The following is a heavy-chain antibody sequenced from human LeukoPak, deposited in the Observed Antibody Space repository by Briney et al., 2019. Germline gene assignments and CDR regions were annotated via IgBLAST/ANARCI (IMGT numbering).Heavy chain of an antibody. J-gene: IGHJ4*02. Sequence: GGSLRLSCAASGFTFSNAWMSWVRQAPGKGLEWVGRIKSKTDGGTTDYAAPVKGRLTISRDDSKNTLYLQMNSLKTEDTAVYYCTTSARIVGATWTIVYWGQGTLVTVSS. CDR1: GFTFSNAW. V-gene: IGHV3-15*01. CDR3: TTSARIVGATWTIVY. D-gene: IGHD1-26*01. CDR2: IKSKTDGGTT.